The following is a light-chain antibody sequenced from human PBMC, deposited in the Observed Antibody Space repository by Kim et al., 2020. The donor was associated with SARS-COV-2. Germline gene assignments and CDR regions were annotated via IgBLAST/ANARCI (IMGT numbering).Light chain of an antibody. Sequence: SPGERATFSCRASQGVSGSYSAWYQQKPGQAPRLLIYDASTRATGIPDRFSGSGSGTDFTLTISRLEPEDFPVYYCQQYGSSPQTFGQGTKVDIK. CDR2: DAS. CDR1: QGVSGSY. V-gene: IGKV3-20*01. CDR3: QQYGSSPQT. J-gene: IGKJ1*01.